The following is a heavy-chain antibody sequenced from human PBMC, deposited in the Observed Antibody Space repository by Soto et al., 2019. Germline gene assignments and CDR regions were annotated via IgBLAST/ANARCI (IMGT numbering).Heavy chain of an antibody. CDR3: ARSIAAAGTGWFDP. CDR2: IYHSGST. V-gene: IGHV4-30-2*01. J-gene: IGHJ5*02. CDR1: GGSISSGGYS. D-gene: IGHD6-13*01. Sequence: PSETLSVTCAVSGGSISSGGYSWSWIRQPPGKGLEWIGYIYHSGSTYYNPSLKSRVTISVDRSKNQFSLKLSSVTAADTAVYYCARSIAAAGTGWFDPWGQGTLVTVSS.